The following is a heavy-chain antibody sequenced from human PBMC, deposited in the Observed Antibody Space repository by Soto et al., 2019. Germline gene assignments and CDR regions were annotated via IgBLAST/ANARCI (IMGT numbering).Heavy chain of an antibody. CDR2: ISGTGGT. CDR3: AKDRRGAYCSGGTCYSPDY. V-gene: IGHV3-23*01. CDR1: GFTFSSYV. J-gene: IGHJ4*02. D-gene: IGHD2-15*01. Sequence: EVQLWESGGGLVQPGGSLRLSCTVSGFTFSSYVMSWVRQAPGKGLEWVSAISGTGGTYYADSVKGRFTISRDNSKNALYQQMNSLRDEDTAVYYCAKDRRGAYCSGGTCYSPDYWGQGTLVIVSS.